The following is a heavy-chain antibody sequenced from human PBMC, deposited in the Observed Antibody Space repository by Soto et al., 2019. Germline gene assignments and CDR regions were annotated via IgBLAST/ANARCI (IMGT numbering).Heavy chain of an antibody. J-gene: IGHJ3*02. CDR3: ARANGAFDI. Sequence: QVQLVQSGAEVKKPGASVKVSCKASGYTFTSYAMHWVRQAPGQRLEWMGWINTGNDNTKYLQKFQGRVTITGDTSASTDYMELSSLRSEDTAVYYCARANGAFDIWGQGTMVTVSS. CDR2: INTGNDNT. V-gene: IGHV1-3*04. D-gene: IGHD2-8*01. CDR1: GYTFTSYA.